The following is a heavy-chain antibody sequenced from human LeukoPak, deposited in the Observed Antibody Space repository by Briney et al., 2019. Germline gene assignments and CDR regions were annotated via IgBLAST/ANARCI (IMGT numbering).Heavy chain of an antibody. CDR1: GFTFSNYV. D-gene: IGHD6-13*01. V-gene: IGHV3-23*01. CDR3: ARSGSSSWYFGWFDP. Sequence: GGSLRLSCAASGFTFSNYVMNWVRQAPGKGLEWVSGNSGSGGSTEYADSVKGRFTISRDNSKNTLYLQMNSLRAEDTAIYYCARSGSSSWYFGWFDPWGQGTLVTVSS. J-gene: IGHJ5*02. CDR2: NSGSGGST.